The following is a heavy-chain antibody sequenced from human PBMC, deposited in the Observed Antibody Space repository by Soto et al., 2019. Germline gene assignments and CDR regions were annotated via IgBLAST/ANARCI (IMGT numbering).Heavy chain of an antibody. V-gene: IGHV3-21*01. J-gene: IGHJ4*02. CDR2: ISSTTSYT. CDR3: TKSSGGSSSVGMDY. CDR1: GFTFSNYN. D-gene: IGHD2-15*01. Sequence: LRLSCAASGFTFSNYNMNWVRQAPGKGLEWVSSISSTTSYTYYADSVKGRFTTSRDNAKNTLSLQMTALRVEDSSVYYCTKSSGGSSSVGMDYWGPGTLVTVSS.